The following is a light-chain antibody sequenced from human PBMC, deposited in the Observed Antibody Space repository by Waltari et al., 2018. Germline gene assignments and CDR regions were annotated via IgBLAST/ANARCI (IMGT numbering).Light chain of an antibody. V-gene: IGLV2-14*03. CDR2: DVS. J-gene: IGLJ1*01. Sequence: QSALTQPASVSGSPGQSSTITWLGTSSGVGSYKYVSWYQRHPGKAPKLLIYDVSHRPSGVSNRFSGSKSGNTASLTISGLQAEDGADYYCISYTSSTTLLVFGTGTKVTVL. CDR3: ISYTSSTTLLV. CDR1: SSGVGSYKY.